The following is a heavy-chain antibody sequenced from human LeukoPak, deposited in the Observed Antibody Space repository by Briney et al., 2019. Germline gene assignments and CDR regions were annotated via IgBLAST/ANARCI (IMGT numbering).Heavy chain of an antibody. CDR3: ARHEYTFGMYYFDY. CDR2: IFPADSDT. Sequence: GESLQISCQASGYRFTSYWIGWVRQLPGKGLEWMGIIFPADSDTTYSPSFEGQVTISVDKSNNTAYLQWTSLKASDSAVYYCARHEYTFGMYYFDYWAQGTLVTVSS. V-gene: IGHV5-51*01. J-gene: IGHJ4*02. CDR1: GYRFTSYW. D-gene: IGHD3-16*01.